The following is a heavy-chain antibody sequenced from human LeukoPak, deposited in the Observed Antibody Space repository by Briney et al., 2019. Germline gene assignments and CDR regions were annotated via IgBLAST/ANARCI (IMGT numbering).Heavy chain of an antibody. J-gene: IGHJ4*02. D-gene: IGHD3-10*01. V-gene: IGHV1-2*02. CDR3: ARPDYGSGSYYN. Sequence: ASVKVSCKASGYTFTGYYMHWVRQAPGQGLEWMGWINPNSGGTNYAQKFQGRVTMTRDTSISTAYMELSRLRSDDTAVYYCARPDYGSGSYYNWGQGTLVTVSS. CDR1: GYTFTGYY. CDR2: INPNSGGT.